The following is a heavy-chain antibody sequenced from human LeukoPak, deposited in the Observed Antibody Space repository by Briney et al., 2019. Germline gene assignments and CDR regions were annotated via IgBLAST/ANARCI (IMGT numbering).Heavy chain of an antibody. V-gene: IGHV3-23*01. D-gene: IGHD3-10*01. J-gene: IGHJ4*02. CDR3: AKGASNMVRGVKFDY. Sequence: GGSLRLSCAASGFTFSPYALSWVRQAPGKGLEWVSAISGSGGSTYYADSVKGRFTISRDNSKNTLYLQMNSLRAEDTAVYYCAKGASNMVRGVKFDYWGQGTLVTVSS. CDR2: ISGSGGST. CDR1: GFTFSPYA.